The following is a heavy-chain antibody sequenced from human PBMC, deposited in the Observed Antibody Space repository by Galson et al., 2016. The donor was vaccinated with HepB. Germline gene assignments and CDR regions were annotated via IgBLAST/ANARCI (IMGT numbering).Heavy chain of an antibody. CDR3: GRIPWVSSRHRL. CDR1: GIIFNNDG. Sequence: SLRLSCAASGIIFNNDGVSWVRQAPGKGLEWVAAIRDSDGSTHFGDSAKGRFTISRDKNTVYLHMHSLTGEDTAVYYCGRIPWVSSRHRLWGQGTMVTVSP. J-gene: IGHJ3*01. V-gene: IGHV3-23*01. CDR2: IRDSDGST. D-gene: IGHD1-14*01.